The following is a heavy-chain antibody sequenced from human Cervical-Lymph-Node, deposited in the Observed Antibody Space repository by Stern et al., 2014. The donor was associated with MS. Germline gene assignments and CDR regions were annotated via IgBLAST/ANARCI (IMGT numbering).Heavy chain of an antibody. CDR1: GDSISSYTHY. Sequence: QLQLQESGPGLVKPSETLSLTCAVSGDSISSYTHYWAWIRQPPGKGLEWIGIVYYSGTTPYTPSLKSRVPISWDTPKNHFALGLNSVTAADTAVYYCAKHACTGAACPFDLWGQGTLVTVSS. J-gene: IGHJ4*02. CDR3: AKHACTGAACPFDL. D-gene: IGHD2-8*02. CDR2: VYYSGTT. V-gene: IGHV4-39*01.